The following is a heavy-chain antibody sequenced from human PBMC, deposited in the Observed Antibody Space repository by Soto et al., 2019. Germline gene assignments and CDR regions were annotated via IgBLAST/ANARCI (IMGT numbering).Heavy chain of an antibody. J-gene: IGHJ4*02. D-gene: IGHD1-1*01. CDR2: IYWDDDK. CDR1: GFSLTTSGVG. Sequence: QITLKESGPTLVKPTQTLTLTCTFSGFSLTTSGVGVGWIRRPPGKALEWLALIYWDDDKRYSPSLKSRLTITKDHSKNQVVLTMTNMDPVDTATYYCAHRLEIAVTGTLDYWGQGTLVTVSS. V-gene: IGHV2-5*02. CDR3: AHRLEIAVTGTLDY.